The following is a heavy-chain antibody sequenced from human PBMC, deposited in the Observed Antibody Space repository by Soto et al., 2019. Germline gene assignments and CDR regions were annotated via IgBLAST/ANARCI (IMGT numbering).Heavy chain of an antibody. CDR2: IYYSGST. V-gene: IGHV4-39*01. CDR1: GGSISSSSYY. J-gene: IGHJ4*02. Sequence: SETLSLTCTVSGGSISSSSYYWGWIRQPPGKGLEWIGSIYYSGSTYYNPSLKSRVTISVDTSKNQFSLRLSSVTAADTAVYYCARHARPQWLDCHFDYWGQGTLVTVSS. D-gene: IGHD6-19*01. CDR3: ARHARPQWLDCHFDY.